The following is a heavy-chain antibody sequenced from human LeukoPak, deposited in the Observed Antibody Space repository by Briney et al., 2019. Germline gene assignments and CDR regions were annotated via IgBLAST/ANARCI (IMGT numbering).Heavy chain of an antibody. Sequence: SETLSLTCAVYGGSFSGYYWSWIRQPPGKGLEWIGEINHSGSTNYNPSLKSRVTISVDTSKNQFSLKLSSVTAADTAVHYCARHQVDYGDYVNAFDIWGQGTMVTVSS. CDR1: GGSFSGYY. CDR2: INHSGST. D-gene: IGHD4-17*01. V-gene: IGHV4-34*01. J-gene: IGHJ3*02. CDR3: ARHQVDYGDYVNAFDI.